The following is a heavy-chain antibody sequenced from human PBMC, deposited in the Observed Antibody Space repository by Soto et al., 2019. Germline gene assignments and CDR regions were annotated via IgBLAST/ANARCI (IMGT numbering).Heavy chain of an antibody. CDR2: ISSDGHNT. V-gene: IGHV3-33*08. CDR3: AKHRVPILLCVGIYEG. J-gene: IGHJ4*02. D-gene: IGHD3-3*01. CDR1: GFPFSNYG. Sequence: QVQLVESGGGVVQPGRSLRLSCAASGFPFSNYGMQWLRQAPGEGLQWVAAISSDGHNTDYLHSVKGRFTISGDNTKSSLYLHMRSLRPEDTAVYYCAKHRVPILLCVGIYEGWGQGTMAIVSS.